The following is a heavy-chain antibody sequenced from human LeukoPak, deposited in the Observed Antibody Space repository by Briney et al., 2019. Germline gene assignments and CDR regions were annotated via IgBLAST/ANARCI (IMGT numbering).Heavy chain of an antibody. CDR1: GSTFSSYG. D-gene: IGHD1-14*01. CDR2: ISGSGGST. J-gene: IGHJ6*03. CDR3: ARSPAGANYYLDV. Sequence: GGSLRLSCAASGSTFSSYGMHWVRQAPGKGLEWVSAISGSGGSTYYADSVKDRFTISRDNAKNSLSLQMNSLRAEDTAVYYCARSPAGANYYLDVWGKGTTVTISS. V-gene: IGHV3-23*01.